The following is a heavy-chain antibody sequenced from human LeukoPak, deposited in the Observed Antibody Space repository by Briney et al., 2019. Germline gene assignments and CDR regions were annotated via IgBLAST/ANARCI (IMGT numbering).Heavy chain of an antibody. D-gene: IGHD2-2*01. CDR3: ARKLIVVVPAAFGSYYYYGMDV. J-gene: IGHJ6*02. Sequence: GASVKVSCKASGYTFTSYGISWVRQAPGQGLEWMGWISAYNGNTNYAQKLQGRVTMPTDTSTSTAYMELRSLRSDDTAVYYCARKLIVVVPAAFGSYYYYGMDVWGQGTTVTVSS. CDR2: ISAYNGNT. CDR1: GYTFTSYG. V-gene: IGHV1-18*01.